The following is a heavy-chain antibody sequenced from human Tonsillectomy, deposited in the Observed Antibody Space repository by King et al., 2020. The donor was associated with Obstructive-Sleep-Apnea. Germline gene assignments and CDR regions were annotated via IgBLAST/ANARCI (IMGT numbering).Heavy chain of an antibody. CDR1: AGSFSTSY. CDR3: ARVEEGGSIRGYGMDV. D-gene: IGHD2-2*01. V-gene: IGHV4-34*01. CDR2: INHSGSS. Sequence: VQLQQWGAGLLKPSETLSLTCAVYAGSFSTSYWSWIRQPPGQGLEWMGEINHSGSSNCNPSLKRRVTLSVDTSTHQFSLRLSSVTAADTAVYYCARVEEGGSIRGYGMDVWGQGTTVTVSS. J-gene: IGHJ6*02.